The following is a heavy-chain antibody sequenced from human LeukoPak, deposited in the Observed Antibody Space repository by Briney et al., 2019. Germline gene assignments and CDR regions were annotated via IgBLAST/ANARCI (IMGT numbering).Heavy chain of an antibody. V-gene: IGHV3-23*01. CDR3: AKHLPGIAASYGY. Sequence: GGSLRLXCAASGFTCSSYAMSWVRLAPGKGLEWVSAISGSGGSTYYADSVKGRFTISRDNSKNTLYLQMNSLRAEDTGVYYCAKHLPGIAASYGYWGQGTLVTVSS. CDR2: ISGSGGST. D-gene: IGHD6-13*01. CDR1: GFTCSSYA. J-gene: IGHJ4*02.